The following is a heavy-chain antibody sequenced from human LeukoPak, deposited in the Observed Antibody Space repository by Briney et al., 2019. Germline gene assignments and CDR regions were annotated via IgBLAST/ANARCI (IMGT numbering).Heavy chain of an antibody. Sequence: GGSLRLSCAASGFTFSSYWMSWVRQAPGKGLEWVANIKQDGSEKYYVDSVKGRFTISRDNAKNSLYLQMNSLRAEDTAVYYCARSIYGSGSYYLLYYFDYWGQGTLVTVSS. CDR3: ARSIYGSGSYYLLYYFDY. CDR1: GFTFSSYW. D-gene: IGHD3-10*01. J-gene: IGHJ4*02. V-gene: IGHV3-7*01. CDR2: IKQDGSEK.